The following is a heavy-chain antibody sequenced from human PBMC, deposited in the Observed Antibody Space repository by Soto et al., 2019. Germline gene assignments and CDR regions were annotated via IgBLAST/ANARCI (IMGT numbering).Heavy chain of an antibody. Sequence: PSETLSLTCTVSGGSVSRGSYYWSWIRQPPGKGLGWVGDIYYSGGTNYNPPLKSRVTISVDTSKKQLSLKMSSVTAADTAVYYCARGITIFGVEIDPWGQGTLVTVSS. CDR3: ARGITIFGVEIDP. J-gene: IGHJ5*02. CDR2: IYYSGGT. CDR1: GGSVSRGSYY. D-gene: IGHD3-3*01. V-gene: IGHV4-61*01.